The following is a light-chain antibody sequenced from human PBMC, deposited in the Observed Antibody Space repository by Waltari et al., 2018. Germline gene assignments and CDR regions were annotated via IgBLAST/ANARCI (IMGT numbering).Light chain of an antibody. CDR1: SSDVGSYRV. CDR2: EGS. CDR3: CSYAGSNIYV. V-gene: IGLV2-23*01. Sequence: QSALTQPASVSGSPGQSITIPCTGTSSDVGSYRVVSWYKQYPGKAPKLIIYEGSKRPSGVSLRFSASKSGNTASLTISGLQTEDEADYFCCSYAGSNIYVFGTGTKVTVL. J-gene: IGLJ1*01.